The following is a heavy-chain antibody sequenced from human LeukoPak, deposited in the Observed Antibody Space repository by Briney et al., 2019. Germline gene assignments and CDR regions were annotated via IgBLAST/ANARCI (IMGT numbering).Heavy chain of an antibody. J-gene: IGHJ5*02. D-gene: IGHD2-2*01. CDR1: GYTLTELS. Sequence: ASVKVSCKVSGYTLTELSMHWVRQAPGKGLEWMGGFDPEDGETIYAQKFQGRVTMSEDTSTDTAYMELSSLRSEDTAAYYCATPHCSSTSCHNWFDPWGQGTLVTVSS. CDR3: ATPHCSSTSCHNWFDP. CDR2: FDPEDGET. V-gene: IGHV1-24*01.